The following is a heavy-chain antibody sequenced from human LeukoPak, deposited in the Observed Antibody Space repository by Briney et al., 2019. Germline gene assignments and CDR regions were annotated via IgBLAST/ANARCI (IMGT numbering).Heavy chain of an antibody. J-gene: IGHJ3*02. V-gene: IGHV4-30-2*01. CDR1: GASISSSGNS. CDR3: VRTYCTSNSCYRDTSDI. Sequence: SLTLSLTCAVSGASISSSGNSWNLIRQRPGKGLEWIGYIYQSGSTYYNPSLKSRVTISVDTSKNQFSLNLSSVTAADSAVYYCVRTYCTSNSCYRDTSDIWGQGTMVTVSS. CDR2: IYQSGST. D-gene: IGHD2-2*01.